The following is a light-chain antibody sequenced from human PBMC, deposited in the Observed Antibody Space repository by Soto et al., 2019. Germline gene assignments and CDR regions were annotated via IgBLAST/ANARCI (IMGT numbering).Light chain of an antibody. CDR2: GAS. CDR3: HQYRTFRT. V-gene: IGKV3-20*01. Sequence: EIVLTQSPGTLSLSPGERATLSCRASQSVSNYLAWYQQKPGQAPRLLIYGASSRATGIPDRFSGSGSGTYFTLTISRLEPEHFAFYYCHQYRTFRTFGQGTKVEIK. J-gene: IGKJ1*01. CDR1: QSVSNY.